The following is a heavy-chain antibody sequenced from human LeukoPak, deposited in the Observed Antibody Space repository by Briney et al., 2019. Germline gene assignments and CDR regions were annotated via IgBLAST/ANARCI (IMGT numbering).Heavy chain of an antibody. J-gene: IGHJ6*02. CDR1: GGSISSGDYY. Sequence: SETLSLTCTVSGGSISSGDYYWSWIRQPPGKGLEWIGYIYYSGSTYYNPSLKSRVTISVDTSKNQFSLKLSSVTAADTAVYYCAREDSGYDLANGMDVWGRGTTVTVSS. CDR3: AREDSGYDLANGMDV. D-gene: IGHD5-12*01. V-gene: IGHV4-30-4*01. CDR2: IYYSGST.